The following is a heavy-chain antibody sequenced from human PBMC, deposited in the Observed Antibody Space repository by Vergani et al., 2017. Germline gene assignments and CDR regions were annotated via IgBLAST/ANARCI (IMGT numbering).Heavy chain of an antibody. CDR3: AITMLRYFDWLVDN. D-gene: IGHD3-9*01. Sequence: QVQLQESGPGLVKPSQTLSLTCTVSGGSLSSGDSYCSWIRQPPGKGLEWIGYIYYSGSTHYNPSLKIRGTISVDTSKNQFSLKLSSVTAADTAVYHCAITMLRYFDWLVDNWGQGTLVTVSS. CDR2: IYYSGST. V-gene: IGHV4-30-4*08. J-gene: IGHJ4*02. CDR1: GGSLSSGDSY.